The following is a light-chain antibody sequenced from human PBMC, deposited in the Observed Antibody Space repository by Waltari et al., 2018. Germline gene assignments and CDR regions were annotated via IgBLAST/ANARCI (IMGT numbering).Light chain of an antibody. CDR3: SSYTSSSTPWV. CDR1: SSDVGGYNY. Sequence: QSALTQPASVSGSPGQSITIPCTGTSSDVGGYNYVSWYQQHPGKAPKLIIYYVTNRPSGVSNRFSGSKSGNTASLTISGLQAEDEADYYCSSYTSSSTPWVFGGGTKLTVL. J-gene: IGLJ3*02. CDR2: YVT. V-gene: IGLV2-14*03.